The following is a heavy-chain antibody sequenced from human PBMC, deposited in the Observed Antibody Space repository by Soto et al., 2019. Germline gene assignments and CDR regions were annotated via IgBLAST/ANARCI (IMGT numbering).Heavy chain of an antibody. CDR2: IIPFFGTA. V-gene: IGHV1-69*13. J-gene: IGHJ4*02. D-gene: IGHD3-16*01. Sequence: SVKVSCKASGGTFSTLGISWVRQAPGQGLEWMGGIIPFFGTAKYSQKFEDRISITADESTNTVYMDLRSLTSEDTAIYYCARSAPMDAGDKYYYDFWGQGALVTVSS. CDR1: GGTFSTLG. CDR3: ARSAPMDAGDKYYYDF.